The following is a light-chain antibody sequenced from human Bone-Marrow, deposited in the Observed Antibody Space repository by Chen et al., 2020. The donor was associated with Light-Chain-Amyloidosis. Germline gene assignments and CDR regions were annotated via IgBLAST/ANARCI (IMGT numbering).Light chain of an antibody. V-gene: IGLV4-69*01. CDR3: QTWGAGYVV. J-gene: IGLJ2*01. CDR1: SGHSNYV. Sequence: QAVLTQSPSASASLGASVKLTCTLSSGHSNYVIAWHQQQPERGLRYLLKVNSDGSHSRGDGIPDRFSGASSWAERYLTISSLQSEDEADYYCQTWGAGYVVFGGGTKLTVL. CDR2: VNSDGSH.